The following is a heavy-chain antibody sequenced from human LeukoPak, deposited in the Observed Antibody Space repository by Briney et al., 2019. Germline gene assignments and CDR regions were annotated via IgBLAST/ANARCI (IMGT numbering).Heavy chain of an antibody. CDR1: GFTFSSNA. D-gene: IGHD3-3*01. J-gene: IGHJ4*02. CDR3: AKDSPILRLYDFWSGYYSAYFDY. CDR2: ISWNSGSI. V-gene: IGHV3-9*01. Sequence: GGSLRLSCAASGFTFSSNAMHWVRQAPGKGLQWVSGISWNSGSIGYADSVKGRFTISRDNSKNTLYLQMNSLRAEDTAVYYCAKDSPILRLYDFWSGYYSAYFDYWGQGTLVTVSS.